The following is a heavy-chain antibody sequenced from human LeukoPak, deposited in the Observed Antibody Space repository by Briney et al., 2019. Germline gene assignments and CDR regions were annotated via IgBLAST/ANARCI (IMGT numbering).Heavy chain of an antibody. CDR1: GFTFNRYW. J-gene: IGHJ4*02. D-gene: IGHD6-13*01. CDR2: IKQDGSEK. Sequence: GGSLRLSCAASGFTFNRYWMSWVRQAPGKGLEWVANIKQDGSEKYYVDSVKGRFTISRDNAKNSLYLQMNSMRAEDTAVYYCATRYSSSWPSFDYWGQGTLVTVSS. V-gene: IGHV3-7*01. CDR3: ATRYSSSWPSFDY.